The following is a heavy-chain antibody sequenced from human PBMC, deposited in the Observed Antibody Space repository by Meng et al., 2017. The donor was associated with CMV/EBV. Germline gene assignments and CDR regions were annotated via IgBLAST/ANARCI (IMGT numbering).Heavy chain of an antibody. J-gene: IGHJ4*02. D-gene: IGHD1-26*01. Sequence: GESLKISCAASGFTFGDYAMSWVRQAPGKGLEWVGFIRSKAYGGTTEYAASVKGRFTISRDDSKSIAYLQMNSLKTEDTAVYYRTRASWWELLPYFDYWGQGTLVTVSS. CDR3: TRASWWELLPYFDY. CDR2: IRSKAYGGTT. CDR1: GFTFGDYA. V-gene: IGHV3-49*04.